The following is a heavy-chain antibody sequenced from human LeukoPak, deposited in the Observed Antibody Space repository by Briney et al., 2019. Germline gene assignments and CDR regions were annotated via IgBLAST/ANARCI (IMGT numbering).Heavy chain of an antibody. CDR1: GFTFSSYG. V-gene: IGHV3-30*02. D-gene: IGHD4-11*01. CDR2: IRYDGSNK. J-gene: IGHJ1*01. CDR3: AKPYDDYRNFPYFQH. Sequence: GGSLRLSCAASGFTFSSYGMHWVRQAPGKGLEWVAFIRYDGSNKYYADSVKGRFTIPRDNSKNTLYLQMNSLRAEDTAVYYCAKPYDDYRNFPYFQHWGQGTLVTVSS.